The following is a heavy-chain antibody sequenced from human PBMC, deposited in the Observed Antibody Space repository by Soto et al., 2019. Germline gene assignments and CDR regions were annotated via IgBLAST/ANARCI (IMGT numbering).Heavy chain of an antibody. CDR3: ARGRYGDY. V-gene: IGHV1-18*01. CDR1: GYTFTSYG. D-gene: IGHD1-1*01. J-gene: IGHJ4*02. CDR2: ISAHNGNT. Sequence: QVHLVQSGAEVKKPGASVKVSCKASGYTFTSYGITWVRQAPGQGLEWMGWISAHNGNTDYAQKLQGRVIVTRDTSPSTAFMGLRSPRSYHTAVFYCARGRYGDYWGQGALVTVSS.